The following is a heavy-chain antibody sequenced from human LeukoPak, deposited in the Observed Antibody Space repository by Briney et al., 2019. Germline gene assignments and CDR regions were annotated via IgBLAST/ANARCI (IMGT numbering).Heavy chain of an antibody. CDR3: ATNLIGAGEYFQQ. CDR1: GLRFSDYY. J-gene: IGHJ1*01. CDR2: ISSGGDIM. Sequence: PGGSLRLSCAASGLRFSDYYVSWIRQAPGKGLQWVSYISSGGDIMHYADSVKGRFTSSRDNAKNSGYLEMNSLGAEDTAVYYCATNLIGAGEYFQQWGQGTLVTVPS. D-gene: IGHD2/OR15-2a*01. V-gene: IGHV3-11*01.